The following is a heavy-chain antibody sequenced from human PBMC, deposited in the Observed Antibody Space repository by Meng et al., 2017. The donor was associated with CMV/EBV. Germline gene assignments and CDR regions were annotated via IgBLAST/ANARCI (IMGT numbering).Heavy chain of an antibody. V-gene: IGHV2-70*20. D-gene: IGHD4-11*01. Sequence: SGPTLVIPTQTLTLTCTFSGFSLSTSGMCVSWVRQPPGKALEWLALIDWDDDKYYSTSLKTRLTISKDTSKNQVVLTMTNMDPVDTATYYCARIHSNYGPYGMDVWGQGTTVTVSS. J-gene: IGHJ6*02. CDR3: ARIHSNYGPYGMDV. CDR1: GFSLSTSGMC. CDR2: IDWDDDK.